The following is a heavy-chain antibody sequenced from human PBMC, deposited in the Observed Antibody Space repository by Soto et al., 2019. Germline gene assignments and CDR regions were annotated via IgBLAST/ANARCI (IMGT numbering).Heavy chain of an antibody. J-gene: IGHJ4*02. V-gene: IGHV4-39*01. D-gene: IGHD4-17*01. CDR2: IYYSGST. Sequence: QLQLQESGPGLVKPSETLSLTCTVSGGSISSSSYYWGWIRQLPGKGLEWIGSIYYSGSTYYNPSLKSRVTISVDTSKNQFSLKLSSVTAADTAVYYCASLDYGDYVFDYWGQGTLVTVSS. CDR3: ASLDYGDYVFDY. CDR1: GGSISSSSYY.